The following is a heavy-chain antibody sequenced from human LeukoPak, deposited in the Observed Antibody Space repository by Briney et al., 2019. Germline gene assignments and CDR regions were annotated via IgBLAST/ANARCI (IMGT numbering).Heavy chain of an antibody. Sequence: PGGSLRLSCAASGFTFSSYSMNCVRQAPGEALVCVSSISSSSNHIYYADSVTGHYTISRDPAKNSLYLQLNSLSAEDTAVYYCASDLAGMITFGGVIPQWGQGTLVTVSS. CDR1: GFTFSSYS. V-gene: IGHV3-21*01. CDR2: ISSSSNHI. D-gene: IGHD3-16*02. J-gene: IGHJ4*02. CDR3: ASDLAGMITFGGVIPQ.